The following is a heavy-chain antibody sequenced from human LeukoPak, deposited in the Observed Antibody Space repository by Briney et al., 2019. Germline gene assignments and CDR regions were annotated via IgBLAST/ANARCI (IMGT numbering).Heavy chain of an antibody. CDR3: ARGLTTYYDRSGDDY. CDR1: GGSISSYY. CDR2: IYYSGST. J-gene: IGHJ4*02. D-gene: IGHD3-22*01. V-gene: IGHV4-59*01. Sequence: SETLSLTCTVSGGSISSYYWSWIRQPPGKGLEWIGYIYYSGSTNYNPSLKSRVTISVDTSKSQFSLKLSSVTAADTAVYYCARGLTTYYDRSGDDYWGQGTLVTVSS.